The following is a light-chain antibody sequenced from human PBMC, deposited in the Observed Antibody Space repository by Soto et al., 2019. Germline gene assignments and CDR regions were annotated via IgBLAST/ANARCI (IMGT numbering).Light chain of an antibody. J-gene: IGLJ1*01. CDR1: SSNIGTNY. Sequence: QSVLTQPPSASGTPGQRVIISCSGSSSNIGTNYVYWYQQLPGTAPKLLIYRNNQRPSGVPDRFSGSKSGTSASLAISGLRSDDEADYFCATWDDSLNGFYVFGTGTKVTVL. CDR3: ATWDDSLNGFYV. CDR2: RNN. V-gene: IGLV1-47*01.